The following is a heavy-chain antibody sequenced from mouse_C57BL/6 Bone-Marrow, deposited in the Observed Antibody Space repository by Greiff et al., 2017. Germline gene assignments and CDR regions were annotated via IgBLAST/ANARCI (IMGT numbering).Heavy chain of an antibody. V-gene: IGHV5-9*01. J-gene: IGHJ4*01. CDR1: GFTFSSYT. D-gene: IGHD1-1*01. CDR3: ARRRSTGGYAMDY. CDR2: ISGGGGNT. Sequence: DVQLVESGGGLVKPGGSLKLSCAASGFTFSSYTMSWVRQTPEKRLEWVATISGGGGNTYYPDSVKGRFTISRDNAKNTLYLQMSSLRSEDTALYYCARRRSTGGYAMDYWGQGTSVTVSS.